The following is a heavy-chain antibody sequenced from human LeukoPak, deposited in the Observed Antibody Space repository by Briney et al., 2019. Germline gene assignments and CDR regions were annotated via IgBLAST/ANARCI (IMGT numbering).Heavy chain of an antibody. D-gene: IGHD6-19*01. CDR3: AREGSGWLDY. J-gene: IGHJ4*02. CDR2: IYTSGST. Sequence: PSETLSLTCTVSSGSINSYYWRWLPQPAGKGLEGSGRIYTSGSTNSNPSLKSRVTMSVDTSNNQFSLKLSSVTAADTAVYYCAREGSGWLDYWGQGTMVTVSS. CDR1: SGSINSYY. V-gene: IGHV4-4*07.